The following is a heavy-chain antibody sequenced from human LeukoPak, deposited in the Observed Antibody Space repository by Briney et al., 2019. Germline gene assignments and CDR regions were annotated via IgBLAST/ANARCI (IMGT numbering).Heavy chain of an antibody. D-gene: IGHD4-23*01. V-gene: IGHV3-48*03. Sequence: GGSLRLSCAASGFTFSNYEMHWVRQAPGKGLEWVSYISSSGSDIYYADSVKGRFTISRDNAKNSLYLHMNSLRAEDTAVYYCARDYGGSSPFDYWGQGTLVTVSS. CDR2: ISSSGSDI. CDR3: ARDYGGSSPFDY. J-gene: IGHJ4*02. CDR1: GFTFSNYE.